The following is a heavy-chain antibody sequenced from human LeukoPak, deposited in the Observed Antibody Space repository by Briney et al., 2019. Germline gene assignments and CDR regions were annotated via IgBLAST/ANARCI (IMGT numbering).Heavy chain of an antibody. V-gene: IGHV4-39*07. Sequence: PSETLSLTCTVSGGSISSSSYYWGWIRQPPGKGLEWIGSIYYSGSTYYNPSLKSRVTISVDTSKNQFSLKLSSVTAADTAVYYCARGSYYYDSSGYSIWGQGTLVTVSS. D-gene: IGHD3-22*01. CDR1: GGSISSSSYY. J-gene: IGHJ4*02. CDR2: IYYSGST. CDR3: ARGSYYYDSSGYSI.